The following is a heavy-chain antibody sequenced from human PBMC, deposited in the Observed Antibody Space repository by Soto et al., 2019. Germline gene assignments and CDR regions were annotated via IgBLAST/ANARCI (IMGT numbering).Heavy chain of an antibody. J-gene: IGHJ5*02. CDR1: GYTFTAYY. V-gene: IGHV1-2*02. Sequence: GASVKVSCKASGYTFTAYYMHWVRQAPGQGLEWMDWINPNSGGTYHAQNFQGRVTMTRDTSTTTAYMELASLRSDDTAVYYCARGGGRGYNELDPWGHGTLVTVSS. CDR2: INPNSGGT. CDR3: ARGGGRGYNELDP. D-gene: IGHD5-12*01.